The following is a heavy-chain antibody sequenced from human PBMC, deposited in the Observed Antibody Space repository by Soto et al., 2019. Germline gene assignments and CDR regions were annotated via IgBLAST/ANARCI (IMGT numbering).Heavy chain of an antibody. CDR3: AREMVYAIDYYYGMDG. CDR1: GGSVSSGSYY. V-gene: IGHV4-61*01. Sequence: PSETMSLPCTVSGGSVSSGSYYWSWIRQPPGKGLEWIGYIYYSGSTNYNPSLKSRVTISVDTSKNQFSMKLSSVTAADTAVYYCAREMVYAIDYYYGMDGWGQGTTVTVSS. D-gene: IGHD2-8*01. J-gene: IGHJ6*02. CDR2: IYYSGST.